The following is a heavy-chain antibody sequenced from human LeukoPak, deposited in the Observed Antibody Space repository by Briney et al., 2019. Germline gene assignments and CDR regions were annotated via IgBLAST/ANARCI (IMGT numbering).Heavy chain of an antibody. J-gene: IGHJ5*02. D-gene: IGHD2-15*01. Sequence: SETLSLTWAVYGGSFSGYYWSWIRQPPGKGLEWIGEINHSGSTNYNPSLKSRVTISVDTSKNQFSLKLSSVTAADTAVYYCARGPIVVVVAATLGAWFDPWGQGTLVTVSS. CDR2: INHSGST. V-gene: IGHV4-34*01. CDR3: ARGPIVVVVAATLGAWFDP. CDR1: GGSFSGYY.